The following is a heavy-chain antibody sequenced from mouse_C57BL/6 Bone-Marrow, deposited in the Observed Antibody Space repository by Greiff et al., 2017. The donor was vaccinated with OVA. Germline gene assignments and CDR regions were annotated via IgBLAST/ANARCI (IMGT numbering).Heavy chain of an antibody. CDR2: ISGGGGNT. Sequence: EVQGVESGGGLVKPGGSLKLSCAASGFTFSSYTMSWVRQTPEKRLEWVATISGGGGNTYYPYGVKGRFTISSDTAKNTLYLQMSSLRSEDTALYYCARRARSPLWGFACWGQGATLTVST. CDR1: GFTFSSYT. J-gene: IGHJ2*01. CDR3: ARRARSPLWGFAC. V-gene: IGHV5-9*01.